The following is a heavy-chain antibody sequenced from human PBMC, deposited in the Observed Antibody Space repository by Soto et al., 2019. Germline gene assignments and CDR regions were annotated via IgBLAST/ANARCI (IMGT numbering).Heavy chain of an antibody. CDR1: GITISNYP. V-gene: IGHV3-23*01. CDR2: ISGSGDRT. D-gene: IGHD3-22*01. CDR3: VKDDGGYPSTAPH. Sequence: GGSLRLSCAASGITISNYPMSWVRQAPGKGLDWVSGISGSGDRTYYADSAKGRFTISKDISRNSLSLQLDSLGVGDTAVYFCVKDDGGYPSTAPHWGQGTLVTVSS. J-gene: IGHJ4*02.